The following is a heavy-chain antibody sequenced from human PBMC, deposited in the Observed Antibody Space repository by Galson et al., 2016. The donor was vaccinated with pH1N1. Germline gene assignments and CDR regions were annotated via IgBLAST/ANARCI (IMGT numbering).Heavy chain of an antibody. CDR2: IYYTGST. Sequence: ETLSLTCTVSGGSIRSSSYYWGWIRQPPGNGLEWIGSIYYTGSTYYNPSFQSRVIISVETSRNKFSLDLSSVTAADTAIYYCARGIGYCTNKCTDYFDYWGQGTLVTVSS. CDR1: GGSIRSSSYY. D-gene: IGHD2-8*01. J-gene: IGHJ4*02. V-gene: IGHV4-39*07. CDR3: ARGIGYCTNKCTDYFDY.